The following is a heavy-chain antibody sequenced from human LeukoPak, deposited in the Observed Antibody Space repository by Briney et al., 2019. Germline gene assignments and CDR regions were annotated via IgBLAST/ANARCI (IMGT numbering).Heavy chain of an antibody. CDR2: IYYSGST. J-gene: IGHJ4*02. CDR1: GGSISSSSYY. D-gene: IGHD5-12*01. CDR3: ARGYDSVHRAFDY. V-gene: IGHV4-39*07. Sequence: SETLSLTCTVSGGSISSSSYYWGWTRQPPGKGLEWIGSIYYSGSTHYNPSLKSRVTISVDTSKNQFSLRLSSVTAADTAVYYCARGYDSVHRAFDYWGQGTLVTVSS.